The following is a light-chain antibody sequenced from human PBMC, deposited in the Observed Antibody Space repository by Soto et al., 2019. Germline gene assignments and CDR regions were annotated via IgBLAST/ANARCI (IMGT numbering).Light chain of an antibody. CDR2: DAS. CDR3: QHYTNWPLT. CDR1: HDVSSR. Sequence: EIVMTQSPVPLSVSPGERATLSCRASHDVSSRLAWYQQKPGQAPRLLIYDASTRATGLPARFSGSGSGTEFTLTISSLQSEDFAVYYCQHYTNWPLTFGGGTKVEIK. J-gene: IGKJ4*01. V-gene: IGKV3-15*01.